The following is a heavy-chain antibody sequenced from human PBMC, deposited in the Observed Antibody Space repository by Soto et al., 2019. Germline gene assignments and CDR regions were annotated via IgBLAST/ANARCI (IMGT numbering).Heavy chain of an antibody. CDR2: IWYDGTNK. CDR1: GFTFSTYG. V-gene: IGHV3-33*01. J-gene: IGHJ5*02. D-gene: IGHD1-26*01. Sequence: QVQLVESGGGVVQPGRSLRLSCAASGFTFSTYGMHWVRQAPGKGLEWVAVIWYDGTNKYYADSVKGRFTISRDDSKNTLYLQMNSLRAEDTAVYSWARLGQAWELLAPWGQGTLVTVSS. CDR3: ARLGQAWELLAP.